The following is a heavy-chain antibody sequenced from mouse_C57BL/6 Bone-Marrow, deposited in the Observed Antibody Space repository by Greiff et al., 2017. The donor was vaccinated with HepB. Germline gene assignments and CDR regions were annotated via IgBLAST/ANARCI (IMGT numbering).Heavy chain of an antibody. Sequence: DVKLVESGGGLVKPGGSLKLSCAASGFTFSSYAMSWVRQTPEKRLEWVATISDGGSYTYYPDNVKGRFTISRDNAKNNLYLQMSHLKSEDTAMYYCARVDYYYGSSYVRNYAMDYWGQGTSVTVSS. CDR2: ISDGGSYT. V-gene: IGHV5-4*03. D-gene: IGHD1-1*01. J-gene: IGHJ4*01. CDR3: ARVDYYYGSSYVRNYAMDY. CDR1: GFTFSSYA.